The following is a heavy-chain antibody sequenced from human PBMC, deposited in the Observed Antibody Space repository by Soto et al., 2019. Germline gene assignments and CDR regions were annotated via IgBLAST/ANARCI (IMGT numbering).Heavy chain of an antibody. V-gene: IGHV3-30*18. CDR3: AKDPILGTRYYDFWRGYYFDY. Sequence: QVQLVESGGGVVQPGRSLRLSCAASGFTFSSYGMHWVRQAPGKGLEWVAVISYDGSNKYYADSVKGRFTISRDNSKNTRYLQMNSLRAEDKAGYYCAKDPILGTRYYDFWRGYYFDYWGQGTLVTVCS. J-gene: IGHJ4*02. CDR1: GFTFSSYG. CDR2: ISYDGSNK. D-gene: IGHD3-3*01.